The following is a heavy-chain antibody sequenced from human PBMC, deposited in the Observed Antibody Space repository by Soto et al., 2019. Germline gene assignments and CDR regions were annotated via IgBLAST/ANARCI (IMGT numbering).Heavy chain of an antibody. D-gene: IGHD3-16*01. J-gene: IGHJ6*02. CDR2: ISPYTGNT. CDR1: GYIFVNYG. V-gene: IGHV1-18*01. CDR3: VMVDNYVTPTPQDV. Sequence: QVQLVQSGDEVKKPGASVKVSCKASGYIFVNYGIAWVRRPQGQGLEWMGWISPYTGNTHSATKVQGRLTMTTDTSTSTAYMDLGSLTSDDTAVYYCVMVDNYVTPTPQDVWGQGTTVTVSS.